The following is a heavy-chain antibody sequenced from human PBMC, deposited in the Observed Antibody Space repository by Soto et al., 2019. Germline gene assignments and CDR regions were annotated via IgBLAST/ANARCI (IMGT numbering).Heavy chain of an antibody. CDR3: TTDFRKYSGYDIPPDYYYMDV. D-gene: IGHD5-12*01. CDR2: IKSKTDGGTT. V-gene: IGHV3-15*01. CDR1: GFTFSNAW. J-gene: IGHJ6*03. Sequence: GGSLRLSCAASGFTFSNAWMSWVRQAPGKGLEWVGRIKSKTDGGTTDYAAPVKGRFTNSRDDSNNTLYLQMNSLKTDDTAVYYCTTDFRKYSGYDIPPDYYYMDVWGKGTTVTVSS.